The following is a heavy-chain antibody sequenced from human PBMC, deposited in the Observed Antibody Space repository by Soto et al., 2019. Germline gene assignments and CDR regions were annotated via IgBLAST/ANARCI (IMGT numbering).Heavy chain of an antibody. J-gene: IGHJ3*02. Sequence: SVKVSCKASGGTFSSYAVSWVRQAPGQGLEWMGGIIPIFGTANYAQKFQGRVTITADESTSTAYMELSSLRSEDTAVYYCATELSRYSGSYEAFDIWGQGTMVTVSS. D-gene: IGHD1-26*01. V-gene: IGHV1-69*13. CDR1: GGTFSSYA. CDR3: ATELSRYSGSYEAFDI. CDR2: IIPIFGTA.